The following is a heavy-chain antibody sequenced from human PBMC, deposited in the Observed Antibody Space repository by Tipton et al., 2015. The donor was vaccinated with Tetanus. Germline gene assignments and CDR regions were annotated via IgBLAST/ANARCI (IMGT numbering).Heavy chain of an antibody. J-gene: IGHJ4*02. CDR2: IDYRGNT. Sequence: TLSLTCTVSGDSIDGGFKNWGWIRQQPGKGLEWIGYIDYRGNTYYNPSLKGRVTISMDRSNTQFSLRLDSLTAADTAVYYCARAAGFLGLTHDFWGRGTLVSVSS. V-gene: IGHV4-30-4*08. CDR3: ARAAGFLGLTHDF. D-gene: IGHD2/OR15-2a*01. CDR1: GDSIDGGFKN.